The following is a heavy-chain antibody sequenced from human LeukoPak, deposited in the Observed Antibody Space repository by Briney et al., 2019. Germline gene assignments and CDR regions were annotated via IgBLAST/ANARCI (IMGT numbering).Heavy chain of an antibody. D-gene: IGHD3-22*01. CDR1: GFTFKNYA. J-gene: IGHJ4*02. Sequence: GGSLRLSCAASGFTFKNYAMNWVRQSPGQGLEWVSTISGDAVTSWYADSVKGRFTVSRDNSKNIVFLQMYNLRAEDTAVYYCARPALRYYDSSGYYYTFDYWGQGTLVTVSS. V-gene: IGHV3-23*01. CDR3: ARPALRYYDSSGYYYTFDY. CDR2: ISGDAVTS.